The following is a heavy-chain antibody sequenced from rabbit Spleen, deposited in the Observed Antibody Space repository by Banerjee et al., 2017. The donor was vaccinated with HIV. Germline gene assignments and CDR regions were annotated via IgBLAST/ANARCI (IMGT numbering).Heavy chain of an antibody. J-gene: IGHJ6*01. D-gene: IGHD8-1*01. CDR2: INAITGKA. Sequence: QSLEESGGDLVKPGASLTLTCTASGVSFSSAYDMCWVRQAPGKGLDWIACINAITGKAVYANWAKGRFTISKTSSTTVTLQMTSLTAADTATYFCARDAATSFSSYGMDLWGQGTLVTVS. CDR1: GVSFSSAYD. CDR3: ARDAATSFSSYGMDL. V-gene: IGHV1S40*01.